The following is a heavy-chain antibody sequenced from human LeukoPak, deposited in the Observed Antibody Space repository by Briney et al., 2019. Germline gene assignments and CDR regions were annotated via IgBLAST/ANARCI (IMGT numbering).Heavy chain of an antibody. CDR2: IYYSGST. J-gene: IGHJ4*02. CDR3: ARQGYGDYPLVDY. D-gene: IGHD4-17*01. Sequence: SETLSLTCTVSGGTISSYYWNWIRQPPGKGLEWIGSIYYSGSTYYNPSLKSRVTISVDTSKNQFSLKLSSVTAADTAVYYCARQGYGDYPLVDYWGQGTLVTVSS. V-gene: IGHV4-59*05. CDR1: GGTISSYY.